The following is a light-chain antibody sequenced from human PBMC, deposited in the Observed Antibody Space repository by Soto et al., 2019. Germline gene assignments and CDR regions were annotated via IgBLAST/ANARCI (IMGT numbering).Light chain of an antibody. J-gene: IGKJ4*01. CDR1: QSISTY. CDR3: QHGYSTPLT. Sequence: DIPMTQSPSPLSASFPDRVTIXCLASQSISTYLNWYQQKPGKAPKLLIYGASTLQSGVPSRFSGSGSGTDFTLTISSLQPEDFATYFCQHGYSTPLTFGGGTKVDIK. V-gene: IGKV1-39*01. CDR2: GAS.